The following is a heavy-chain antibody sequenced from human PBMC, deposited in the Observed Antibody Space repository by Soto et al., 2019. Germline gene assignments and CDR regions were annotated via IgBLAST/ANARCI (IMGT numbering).Heavy chain of an antibody. V-gene: IGHV3-66*01. Sequence: EVQLVESGGGLVQPGGSLRLSCAASGFTVSSNYMSWVRQAPGKGLEWVSVIYSGGSTYYADSVKGRFTISRDNSKNTLYLQMNSLRAEDTAVDYCARDRGSIVGATGSFDYWGQGTLVTVSS. D-gene: IGHD1-26*01. CDR2: IYSGGST. CDR1: GFTVSSNY. J-gene: IGHJ4*02. CDR3: ARDRGSIVGATGSFDY.